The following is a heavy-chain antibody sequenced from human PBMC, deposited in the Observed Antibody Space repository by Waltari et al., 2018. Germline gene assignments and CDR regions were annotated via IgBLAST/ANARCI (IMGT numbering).Heavy chain of an antibody. CDR1: GFTFSSYA. Sequence: QVQLVESGGGVVQPGRSLRLSCAASGFTFSSYAMHWVRQAPGKGLEWVAVISYDGSNKNYDNSVTGRLTISRDNSKNTLYLQMNSLRAEDTAVYYCARDKERITMVRGVMRGNYYYYGMDVWGQGTTVTVSS. D-gene: IGHD3-10*01. CDR2: ISYDGSNK. CDR3: ARDKERITMVRGVMRGNYYYYGMDV. V-gene: IGHV3-30*04. J-gene: IGHJ6*02.